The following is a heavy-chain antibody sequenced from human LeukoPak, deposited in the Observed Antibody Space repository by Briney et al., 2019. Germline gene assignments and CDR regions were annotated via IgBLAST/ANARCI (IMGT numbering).Heavy chain of an antibody. CDR1: GYTFSIYG. CDR3: ARFKGFDP. V-gene: IGHV1-2*02. J-gene: IGHJ5*02. Sequence: ASVKVSCKASGYTFSIYGFSWVRQAPGQGLEWMGWINPNSGDTNYAQKFQGRVTMTRDTSISTAYMELSRLRSDDTAVYYCARFKGFDPWGQGTLVTVSS. CDR2: INPNSGDT.